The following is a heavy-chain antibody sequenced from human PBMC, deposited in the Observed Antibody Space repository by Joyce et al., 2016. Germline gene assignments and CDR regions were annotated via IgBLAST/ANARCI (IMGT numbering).Heavy chain of an antibody. CDR3: ARDGFLEWLGDDY. CDR2: IYYSGST. J-gene: IGHJ4*02. D-gene: IGHD3-3*01. Sequence: QLQLQESGPGLVKPSATLSLTCTVSGGSISSSSYYWGWIRQPPGKGLEWIGNIYYSGSTYYNPSLKSRVTISVDTSKNQFSLKLSSVTAADTVVYYCARDGFLEWLGDDYWGQGTLVTVSS. CDR1: GGSISSSSYY. V-gene: IGHV4-39*07.